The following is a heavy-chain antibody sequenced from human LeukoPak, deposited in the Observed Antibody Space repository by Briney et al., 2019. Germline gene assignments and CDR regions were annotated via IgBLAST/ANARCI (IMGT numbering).Heavy chain of an antibody. CDR2: IYYSGST. Sequence: PSETLSLTCTVSGGSISSYYWSWIRQPPGKGLEWIGYIYYSGSTNYNPSLKSRVTISVDTSKNQFSLKLSSVTAADTAVYYCARHEYYYSFDYWGQGTLVTVSS. V-gene: IGHV4-59*08. J-gene: IGHJ4*02. CDR1: GGSISSYY. CDR3: ARHEYYYSFDY. D-gene: IGHD3-10*01.